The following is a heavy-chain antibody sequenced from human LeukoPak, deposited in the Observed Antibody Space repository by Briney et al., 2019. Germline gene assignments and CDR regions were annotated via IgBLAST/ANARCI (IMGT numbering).Heavy chain of an antibody. V-gene: IGHV3-66*01. CDR1: GFTVGSNY. D-gene: IGHD3-10*01. Sequence: PGGSLRLSCAASGFTVGSNYMSWVRQAPGKGLEWVSVIYRRDSTYYADSVKGRFIISRDNSKNTVYLQMNNLRVEDTAIYYCAREGTDGELFEGGQGTLVTVSS. CDR2: IYRRDST. J-gene: IGHJ4*02. CDR3: AREGTDGELFE.